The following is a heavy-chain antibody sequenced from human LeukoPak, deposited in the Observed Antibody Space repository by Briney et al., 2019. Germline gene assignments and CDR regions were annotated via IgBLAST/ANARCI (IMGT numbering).Heavy chain of an antibody. CDR1: GDSFSNYF. CDR2: INHSGTT. V-gene: IGHV4-34*01. Sequence: PSETLSLTCAVYGDSFSNYFWNWIRQPPGKGLDWIGEINHSGTTNYNPSLKSRVTVSIDTAKNQVSLKLTSVTAADTAVYFRARGGGVAVADYFFDSWGQGTLVTVSS. J-gene: IGHJ4*02. D-gene: IGHD6-19*01. CDR3: ARGGGVAVADYFFDS.